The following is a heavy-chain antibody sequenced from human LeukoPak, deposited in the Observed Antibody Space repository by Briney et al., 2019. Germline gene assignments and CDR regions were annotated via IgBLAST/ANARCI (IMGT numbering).Heavy chain of an antibody. CDR1: GYSFVLYG. V-gene: IGHV1-18*01. J-gene: IGHJ4*02. D-gene: IGHD4-17*01. CDR3: ARDEDYGIFVNVDY. CDR2: ISTANGNT. Sequence: ASVKVSCKAPGYSFVLYGISWVRQAPGQGPEWMGWISTANGNTKYAQQFQDRVTMTTDTSTTTAYMELRSLRSDDTAVYYCARDEDYGIFVNVDYWGQGTLVTVSS.